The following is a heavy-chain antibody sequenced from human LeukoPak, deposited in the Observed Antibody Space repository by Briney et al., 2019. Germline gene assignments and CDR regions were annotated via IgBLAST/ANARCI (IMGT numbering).Heavy chain of an antibody. D-gene: IGHD2-21*01. CDR1: GFTFSNVW. V-gene: IGHV3-15*01. Sequence: GGSLRLSCAASGFTFSNVWMSWVRQVPGKGLEWVGRIRRETDGEITDHAAPVKGRFTISRDDSKNTLYLQMNSLKTEDTAVYYCVTDLVIKGYFDYWGQGALVTVSS. CDR2: IRRETDGEIT. J-gene: IGHJ4*02. CDR3: VTDLVIKGYFDY.